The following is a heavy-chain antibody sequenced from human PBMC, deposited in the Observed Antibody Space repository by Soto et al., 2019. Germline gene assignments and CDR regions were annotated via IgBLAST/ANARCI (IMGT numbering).Heavy chain of an antibody. J-gene: IGHJ4*02. Sequence: TSETLSLTCTVSGGSISSGGYYWSWIRQHPGKGLEWIGYIYYSGSTYYNPSLKSRVTISVDTSKNQFSLKLSSVTAADTAVYYCAGSTREEWELLPMFYWGQGTLVTVSS. CDR2: IYYSGST. CDR3: AGSTREEWELLPMFY. CDR1: GGSISSGGYY. V-gene: IGHV4-31*03. D-gene: IGHD1-26*01.